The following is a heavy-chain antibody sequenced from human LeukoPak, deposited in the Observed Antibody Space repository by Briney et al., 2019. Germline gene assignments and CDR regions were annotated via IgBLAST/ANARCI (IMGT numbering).Heavy chain of an antibody. CDR1: GFTFKSYG. CDR2: MSGIGGST. V-gene: IGHV3-23*01. D-gene: IGHD3-16*02. CDR3: AKGDLSYGGLRYFDC. Sequence: GGSLRLSCAASGFTFKSYGMSWVRQGPGKGLEWVSGMSGIGGSTYYADSVMGRFTISRDNSKNTLYLQMNSLRAEDTAVYYCAKGDLSYGGLRYFDCWGQGNLVTVSS. J-gene: IGHJ4*02.